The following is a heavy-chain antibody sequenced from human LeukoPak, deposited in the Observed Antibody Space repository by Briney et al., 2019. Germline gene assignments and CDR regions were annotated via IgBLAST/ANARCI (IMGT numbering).Heavy chain of an antibody. CDR1: GFTFSSYV. D-gene: IGHD3-10*01. CDR2: ISYDGSNE. J-gene: IGHJ4*02. CDR3: AKVLQMVREVTPFDY. V-gene: IGHV3-30*04. Sequence: GGSLRLSCAASGFTFSSYVMHWVRQAPGKGLEWVAIISYDGSNEYYADSVKGRFTISRDNSKNTLYLQMNSLRAADTAVYYCAKVLQMVREVTPFDYWGQGTLVTVSS.